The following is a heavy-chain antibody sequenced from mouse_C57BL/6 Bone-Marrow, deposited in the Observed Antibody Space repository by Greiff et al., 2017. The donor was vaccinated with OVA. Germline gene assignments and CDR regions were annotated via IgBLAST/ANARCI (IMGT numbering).Heavy chain of an antibody. D-gene: IGHD3-2*01. V-gene: IGHV1-55*01. CDR2: IYPGSGST. Sequence: QVQLQQPGAELVKPGASVKMSCKASGYTFTSYWITWVKQRPGQGLEWIGDIYPGSGSTNYNEKFKGKATLTADKSSSTAYMELRSLTSEDSAVYFCERETGAPFGYWGQGTPLTVSS. CDR3: ERETGAPFGY. CDR1: GYTFTSYW. J-gene: IGHJ2*01.